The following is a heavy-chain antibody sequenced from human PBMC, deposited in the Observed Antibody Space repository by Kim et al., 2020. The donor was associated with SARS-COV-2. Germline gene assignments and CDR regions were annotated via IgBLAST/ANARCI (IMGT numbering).Heavy chain of an antibody. CDR1: GFTFSSYG. Sequence: GGSLRLSCAASGFTFSSYGMHWVRQAPGKGLEWVAVISYDGSNKYYADSVKGRFTISRDNSKNTLYLQMNSLRAEDTAVYYCAKDSYYYDSSGYSDYWGQGTLVTVSS. CDR2: ISYDGSNK. J-gene: IGHJ4*02. CDR3: AKDSYYYDSSGYSDY. D-gene: IGHD3-22*01. V-gene: IGHV3-30*18.